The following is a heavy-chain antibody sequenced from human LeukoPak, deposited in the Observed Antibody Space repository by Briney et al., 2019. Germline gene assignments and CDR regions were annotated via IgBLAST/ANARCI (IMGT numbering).Heavy chain of an antibody. Sequence: GGSLRLSCAASGFTFSDYYMSWIRQAPGKGLEWVSYISSSGSTIYYADSVKGRFTISRDNAKNSLYLQMNRLRAEDTAVYYCARRDDWSDFDYWGQGTLVTVSS. D-gene: IGHD3-9*01. J-gene: IGHJ4*02. CDR3: ARRDDWSDFDY. CDR2: ISSSGSTI. CDR1: GFTFSDYY. V-gene: IGHV3-11*04.